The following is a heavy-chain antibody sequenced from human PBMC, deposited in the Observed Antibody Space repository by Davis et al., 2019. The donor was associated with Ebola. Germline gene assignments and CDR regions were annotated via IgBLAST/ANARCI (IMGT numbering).Heavy chain of an antibody. D-gene: IGHD1-26*01. J-gene: IGHJ6*02. CDR3: ARDGRTSYDSYNYGMGV. V-gene: IGHV3-74*01. CDR1: GFIFSNYW. Sequence: GESLKISCAGSGFIFSNYWMHWVRQVPGKGLVWVSRINSDGTRPWYADSVKGRFTISRDNAKNTLYLQMNSLRPEDTAVYYCARDGRTSYDSYNYGMGVWGQGTTVTVSS. CDR2: INSDGTRP.